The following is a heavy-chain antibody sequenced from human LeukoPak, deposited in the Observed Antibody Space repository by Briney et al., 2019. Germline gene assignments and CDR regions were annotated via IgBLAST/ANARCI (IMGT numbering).Heavy chain of an antibody. CDR1: GGPFSGYY. CDR3: ARGLWMVPFDY. V-gene: IGHV4-34*01. CDR2: INHSGST. J-gene: IGHJ4*02. Sequence: SETLSLTCAVYGGPFSGYYWSWIRQPPGKGLEWIGEINHSGSTNYNPSLKSRVTISVDTSKNQFSLKLSSVTAADTAVYYCARGLWMVPFDYWGQGTLVTVSS. D-gene: IGHD3-10*01.